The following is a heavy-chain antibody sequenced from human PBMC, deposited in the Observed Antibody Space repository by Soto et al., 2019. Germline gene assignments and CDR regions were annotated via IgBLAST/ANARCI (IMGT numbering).Heavy chain of an antibody. V-gene: IGHV4-59*08. D-gene: IGHD6-19*01. CDR2: VSYSGST. CDR1: GGAIGGYY. CDR3: ARHGSDSGWSFFDP. J-gene: IGHJ5*02. Sequence: TLSLTCSLSGGAIGGYYWSWIRQPPGKALEWIGYVSYSGSTDYHPSLKSRVSISIDTSKNQFSLKMISVTAADTAVYYCARHGSDSGWSFFDPWAREPWSPSPQ.